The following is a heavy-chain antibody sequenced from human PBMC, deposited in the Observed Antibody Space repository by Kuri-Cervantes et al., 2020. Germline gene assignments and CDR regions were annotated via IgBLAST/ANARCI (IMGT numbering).Heavy chain of an antibody. D-gene: IGHD6-13*01. CDR2: IYSSGST. Sequence: GESLKISCAASGFTVSDNYMSWIRQAPGKGLEWVVVIYSSGSTYYADSVKGRFTISRDTSKNTLYLQMINLRAEDTGVYYGARDGDGYSSSWYSSGPRSYYYYYGMDVWGQGTTVTVSS. J-gene: IGHJ6*02. V-gene: IGHV3-66*03. CDR1: GFTVSDNY. CDR3: ARDGDGYSSSWYSSGPRSYYYYYGMDV.